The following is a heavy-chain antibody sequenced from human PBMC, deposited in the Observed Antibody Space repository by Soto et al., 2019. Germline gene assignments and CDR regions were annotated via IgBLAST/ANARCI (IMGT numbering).Heavy chain of an antibody. V-gene: IGHV3-30-3*01. CDR3: ARSVVTAIPGYFDY. J-gene: IGHJ4*02. CDR1: GFTFSSYA. D-gene: IGHD2-21*02. Sequence: QVQLVESGGGVVQPGRSLRLSCAASGFTFSSYAMHWVRQAPGKGLEWVAVISYDGSNKYYADSVKGRFTISRDNSKNTLYLQMNSLRAEDTAVYYWARSVVTAIPGYFDYWGQGTLVTVSS. CDR2: ISYDGSNK.